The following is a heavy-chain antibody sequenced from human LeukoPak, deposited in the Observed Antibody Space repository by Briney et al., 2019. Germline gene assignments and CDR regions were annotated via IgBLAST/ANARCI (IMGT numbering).Heavy chain of an antibody. CDR3: ARGIIAAAGTSDY. D-gene: IGHD6-13*01. Sequence: GASVKVSCKASGYTFTGYYMHWVRQAPGQGLEWMGWIDPNSGGTNYAQKFQGRVTMTRDTSISTAYMGLSRLRSDDTAVYYCARGIIAAAGTSDYWGQGTLVTVSS. CDR1: GYTFTGYY. J-gene: IGHJ4*02. CDR2: IDPNSGGT. V-gene: IGHV1-2*02.